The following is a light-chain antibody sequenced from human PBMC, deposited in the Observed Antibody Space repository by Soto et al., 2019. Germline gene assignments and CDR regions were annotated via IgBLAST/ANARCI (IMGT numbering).Light chain of an antibody. V-gene: IGLV2-14*01. J-gene: IGLJ1*01. CDR3: SSFTNTITRYA. CDR1: SSDVGGYNY. CDR2: EVS. Sequence: QSVLTQPASVSGSRGQSITISCTGTSSDVGGYNYVSWFQHHPGKAPKLIIYEVSYRPSGVSARFSGSKSGDTASLTISGLQAEDEADYYCSSFTNTITRYAFGTGTKLTVL.